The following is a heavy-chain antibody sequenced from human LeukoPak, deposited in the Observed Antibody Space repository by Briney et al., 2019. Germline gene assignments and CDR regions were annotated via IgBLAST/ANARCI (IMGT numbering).Heavy chain of an antibody. Sequence: GGSLRLSCAASGFTFSSYAMSWVRQAPGKGLEWVSAISGSGGSTYYADSVKGRFTISRDNSKNTLYLQMNSLRAEDTAVCYCAKDGNDYKFYYGMDVWGQGTTVTVSS. V-gene: IGHV3-23*01. CDR1: GFTFSSYA. D-gene: IGHD4-11*01. CDR2: ISGSGGST. J-gene: IGHJ6*02. CDR3: AKDGNDYKFYYGMDV.